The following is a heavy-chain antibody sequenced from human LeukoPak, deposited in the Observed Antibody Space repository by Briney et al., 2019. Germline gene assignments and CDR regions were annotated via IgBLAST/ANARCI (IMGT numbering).Heavy chain of an antibody. D-gene: IGHD3-22*01. J-gene: IGHJ4*02. Sequence: GGSLRLSCVASGYTFSSYSINWVRHAPGKGLEWVSSVSVRSNYIYYADSVRGRFSISRDDARDSLYLQMNSLRAEDTAVYFCVRLRRNSDTSGFYYYYDFWGQGTLVTVSS. CDR3: VRLRRNSDTSGFYYYYDF. CDR1: GYTFSSYS. V-gene: IGHV3-21*01. CDR2: VSVRSNYI.